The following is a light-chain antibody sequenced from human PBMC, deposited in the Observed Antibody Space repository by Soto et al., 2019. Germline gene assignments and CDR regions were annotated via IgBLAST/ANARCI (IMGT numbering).Light chain of an antibody. CDR3: QQRSNWPSWT. J-gene: IGKJ1*01. V-gene: IGKV3-11*01. Sequence: PGESATLSCRASQNVGLNFAWYQQKSGQPPRLLIHTASSRATGIPARFSGSGSRTDFTLTISSLEPEDIAVYYCQQRSNWPSWTFGQGTKVDIK. CDR2: TAS. CDR1: QNVGLN.